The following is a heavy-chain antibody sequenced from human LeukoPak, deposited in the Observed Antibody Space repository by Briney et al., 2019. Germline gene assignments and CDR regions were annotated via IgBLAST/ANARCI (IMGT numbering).Heavy chain of an antibody. D-gene: IGHD3-10*01. CDR1: GYSISSGYY. Sequence: PSETLSLTCAVSGYSISSGYYWGWIRQPPGKGLEWSGSIYHSGSTYYNPSLKSRVTISVDTSKNQFSLKLSSVTAADTAVYYCARADYDGSGSYYGMDVWGKGTTVTVSS. J-gene: IGHJ6*04. V-gene: IGHV4-38-2*01. CDR3: ARADYDGSGSYYGMDV. CDR2: IYHSGST.